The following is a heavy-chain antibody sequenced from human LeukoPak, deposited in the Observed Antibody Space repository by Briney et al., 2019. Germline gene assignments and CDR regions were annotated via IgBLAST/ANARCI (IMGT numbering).Heavy chain of an antibody. V-gene: IGHV4-59*08. J-gene: IGHJ5*02. D-gene: IGHD3-10*01. CDR2: TYYGGST. CDR1: GGSIRSYH. CDR3: ARGVSMVRGVVYHNWFDP. Sequence: PSETLSLTCKVSGGSIRSYHWSWIRQPPGKGLEWIAYTYYGGSTDYNPSLKSRVTISVDTSKSQFSLKLNSVTAADTAVYYCARGVSMVRGVVYHNWFDPWGQGNLVTVSS.